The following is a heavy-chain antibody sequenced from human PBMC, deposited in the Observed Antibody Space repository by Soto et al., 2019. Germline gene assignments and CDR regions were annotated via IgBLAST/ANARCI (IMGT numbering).Heavy chain of an antibody. V-gene: IGHV4-4*07. J-gene: IGHJ6*02. CDR1: GGAISSYY. CDR2: IYTSGST. Sequence: PSETLSLTCTVSGGAISSYYWSWIRQPAGEGLEWIGRIYTSGSTNYNPSLKSRVTMSVDTSKNQFSLKLSSVTAADTAVYYCARDWVVVVPAAISYYYYGMDVWGQGTTVTVSS. CDR3: ARDWVVVVPAAISYYYYGMDV. D-gene: IGHD2-2*01.